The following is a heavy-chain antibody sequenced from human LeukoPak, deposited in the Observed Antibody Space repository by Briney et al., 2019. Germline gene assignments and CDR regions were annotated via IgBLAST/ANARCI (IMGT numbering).Heavy chain of an antibody. Sequence: SETLSLTCTVSGCSISSSSYYWGWIRQPPGKGLEWIGSIYYSGSTYYNPSLKSRVTISVDTSKNQFSLKLSSVTAADTAVYYCARLAYYDFWSGYYDSYYDYWGQGTLVTVSS. J-gene: IGHJ4*02. CDR2: IYYSGST. CDR3: ARLAYYDFWSGYYDSYYDY. CDR1: GCSISSSSYY. V-gene: IGHV4-39*01. D-gene: IGHD3-3*01.